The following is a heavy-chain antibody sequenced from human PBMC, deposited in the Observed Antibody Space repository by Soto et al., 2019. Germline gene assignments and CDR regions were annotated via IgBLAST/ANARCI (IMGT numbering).Heavy chain of an antibody. D-gene: IGHD4-17*01. CDR2: ISFDGNNE. J-gene: IGHJ5*02. Sequence: QVQLVESGGGVVQPGRSLRLSCTASGFTFRNYGMHWVRQAPGKGLEWVAVISFDGNNEYYSGSVKGRFTISRDNFKDTLYLLMNSLRAEDTSLYYCSNDLLKTTLTTPGSLGQGTLVTVSS. V-gene: IGHV3-30*18. CDR1: GFTFRNYG. CDR3: SNDLLKTTLTTPGS.